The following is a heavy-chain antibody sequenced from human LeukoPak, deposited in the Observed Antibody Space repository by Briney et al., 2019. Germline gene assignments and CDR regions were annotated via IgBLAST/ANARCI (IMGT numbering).Heavy chain of an antibody. CDR3: AKGRFGGYDYDAFDI. Sequence: GGSLRLSCAASGFTFSSYGMHWVRQAPGKGLEWVSAISGSGGSTYYADSVKGRFTISRDNSKNTLYLQMNSLRAEDTAVYYCAKGRFGGYDYDAFDIWGQGTMVTVSS. D-gene: IGHD5-12*01. V-gene: IGHV3-23*01. CDR1: GFTFSSYG. J-gene: IGHJ3*02. CDR2: ISGSGGST.